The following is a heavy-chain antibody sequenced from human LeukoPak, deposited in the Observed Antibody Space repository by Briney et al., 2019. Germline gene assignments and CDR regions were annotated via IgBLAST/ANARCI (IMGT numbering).Heavy chain of an antibody. Sequence: GGSLRLSCEASGFTFSSYNMNWVRQAPGKGLEWVSSISSSSNYIYYADSVKGRFTISRDNAKNSLYLQMNSLRAEDTAVYYCARIGLVRKPADYWGQGTLVTVSS. V-gene: IGHV3-21*01. CDR3: ARIGLVRKPADY. CDR1: GFTFSSYN. D-gene: IGHD3/OR15-3a*01. J-gene: IGHJ4*02. CDR2: ISSSSNYI.